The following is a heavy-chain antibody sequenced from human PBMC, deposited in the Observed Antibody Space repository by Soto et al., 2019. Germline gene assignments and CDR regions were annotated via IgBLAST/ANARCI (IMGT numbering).Heavy chain of an antibody. Sequence: QVQLXESGPGLVKPSQTXXXTCTVSGGSXXXXXXYWSWIRQXXXKRLEWIGYIYYSGSTYYNPSLKSRVTISVDTSKNQFSLKLSSVTAADTAVYYCARVLETLIVVGWGQGTLVTVSS. D-gene: IGHD3-22*01. J-gene: IGHJ4*02. CDR2: IYYSGST. CDR1: GGSXXXXXXY. V-gene: IGHV4-31*03. CDR3: ARVLETLIVVG.